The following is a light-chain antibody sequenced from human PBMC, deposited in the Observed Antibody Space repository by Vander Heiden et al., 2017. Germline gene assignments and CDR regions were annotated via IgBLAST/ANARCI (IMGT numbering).Light chain of an antibody. CDR3: QQSYNTPPT. Sequence: DIQMTPSPSSLSASVGDRVTITCRASQSISSYLNWYQQKPGKAPKLLIYAASSLQSGVPSRFSGSGSGTDFTLTISSLQPEDFATYYCQQSYNTPPTFGQGTKVEIK. CDR1: QSISSY. V-gene: IGKV1-39*01. CDR2: AAS. J-gene: IGKJ1*01.